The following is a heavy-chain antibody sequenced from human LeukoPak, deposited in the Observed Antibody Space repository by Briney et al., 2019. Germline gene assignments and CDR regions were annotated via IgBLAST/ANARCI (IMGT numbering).Heavy chain of an antibody. J-gene: IGHJ4*02. Sequence: ASVKVSCKASGYTFIGYYMHWVRQAPGQGLEWMGWINPNSGGTNYAQKFQGRVTMTRDRSISTAYMELSRLRSDDTAVYYCARSYCSGGSCSLGAFDYWGQGTLVTVSS. CDR1: GYTFIGYY. D-gene: IGHD2-15*01. CDR2: INPNSGGT. V-gene: IGHV1-2*02. CDR3: ARSYCSGGSCSLGAFDY.